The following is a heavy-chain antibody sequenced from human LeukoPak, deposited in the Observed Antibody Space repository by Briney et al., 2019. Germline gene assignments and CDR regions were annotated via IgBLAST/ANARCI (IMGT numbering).Heavy chain of an antibody. D-gene: IGHD1-26*01. J-gene: IGHJ4*02. CDR1: GGSISSYY. V-gene: IGHV4-59*01. Sequence: SETLSLTCTVPGGSISSYYWSWIRQPPGKGLEWIGYINYSGTTNYNPSLKSRVTISVDTSKNQFSLKMTSVTAADTAVYYCARGAGWWDLWGQGTLATVSS. CDR3: ARGAGWWDL. CDR2: INYSGTT.